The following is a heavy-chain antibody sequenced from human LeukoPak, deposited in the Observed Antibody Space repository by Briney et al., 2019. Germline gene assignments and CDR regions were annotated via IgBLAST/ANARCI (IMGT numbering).Heavy chain of an antibody. V-gene: IGHV3-48*03. J-gene: IGHJ4*02. CDR2: ISSSGSTT. D-gene: IGHD2-15*01. CDR1: GFTFSSYE. Sequence: GGSLRLSCAASGFTFSSYELHWVRQAPGKGLEWISYISSSGSTTYYADSVKGRFTISRDNAWNSLYLQMNGLRPDDTALYYCASLRPRQQLVVDHWGQGTLVTVSS. CDR3: ASLRPRQQLVVDH.